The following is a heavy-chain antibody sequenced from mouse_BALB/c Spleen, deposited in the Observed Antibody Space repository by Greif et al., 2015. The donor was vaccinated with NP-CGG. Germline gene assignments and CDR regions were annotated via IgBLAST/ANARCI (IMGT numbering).Heavy chain of an antibody. CDR1: GFNIKDTY. V-gene: IGHV14-3*02. J-gene: IGHJ4*01. CDR3: ASHLTTVAAYYCAMDY. D-gene: IGHD1-1*01. CDR2: IDPANGNT. Sequence: VQLQQSGAELVKPGASVKLSCTASGFNIKDTYMHWVKQRPEQGLEWIGRIDPANGNTKYDTKFQGKATITADTSSNTAYLQLSSLTSEDTAVYYCASHLTTVAAYYCAMDYWGQGTSVTVSS.